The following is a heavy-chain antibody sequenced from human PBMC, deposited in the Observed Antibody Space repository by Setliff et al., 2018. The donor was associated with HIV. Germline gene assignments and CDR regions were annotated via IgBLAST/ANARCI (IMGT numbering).Heavy chain of an antibody. CDR3: AREGLWFGDRGYFMDV. Sequence: ASVKVSCKASGYTFTSYGISWVRQAPGQGLEWMGWISAYNGNTNYAQKLQGRVTMTADTSTSTAYMELRSLRSDDTAVYYCAREGLWFGDRGYFMDVWGKGTAVTVSS. V-gene: IGHV1-18*01. J-gene: IGHJ6*03. CDR1: GYTFTSYG. CDR2: ISAYNGNT. D-gene: IGHD3-10*01.